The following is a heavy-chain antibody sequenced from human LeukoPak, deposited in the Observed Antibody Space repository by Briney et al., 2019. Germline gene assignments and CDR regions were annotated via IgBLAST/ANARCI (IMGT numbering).Heavy chain of an antibody. CDR1: GFTFSSYG. D-gene: IGHD2-21*02. CDR3: ARDGCGGDCYFDY. CDR2: IWYDGSNK. V-gene: IGHV3-33*01. Sequence: PGRSLRLSCAASGFTFSSYGMHWVRQAPGKGLEWVAVIWYDGSNKYYADSVKGRFTISRDNSKNTLYLQMNSLRAEDTAVYYCARDGCGGDCYFDYWGQGTLVTVSS. J-gene: IGHJ4*02.